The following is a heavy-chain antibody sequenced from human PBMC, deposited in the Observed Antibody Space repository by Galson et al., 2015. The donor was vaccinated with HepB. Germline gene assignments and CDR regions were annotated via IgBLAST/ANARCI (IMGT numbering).Heavy chain of an antibody. V-gene: IGHV1-8*01. CDR2: MSPDSGNT. CDR3: AIQYDY. J-gene: IGHJ4*02. CDR1: GYSFTTYD. Sequence: SVKVSCKASGYSFTTYDINWVRRATGQGLEWMGWMSPDSGNTGYAQKFQGRVTMTRETSISAAYLELSSLTSEDTAVYYCAIQYDYWGQGTLVTVSS.